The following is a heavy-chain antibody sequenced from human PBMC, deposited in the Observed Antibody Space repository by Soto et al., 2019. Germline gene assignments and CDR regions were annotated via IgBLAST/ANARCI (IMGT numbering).Heavy chain of an antibody. Sequence: QVQLVESGGGVVQPGRSLRLSCAVSGFTFSNYAMHWVRQAPAKGLEWVAGISSDGSNTYYADSVKGQFTISRDNFKDTLYLQLNSLTTEDTAMYYCARVWGGSGQGRDYWGQGSLVTVSS. CDR3: ARVWGGSGQGRDY. CDR1: GFTFSNYA. D-gene: IGHD6-19*01. J-gene: IGHJ4*02. V-gene: IGHV3-30-3*01. CDR2: ISSDGSNT.